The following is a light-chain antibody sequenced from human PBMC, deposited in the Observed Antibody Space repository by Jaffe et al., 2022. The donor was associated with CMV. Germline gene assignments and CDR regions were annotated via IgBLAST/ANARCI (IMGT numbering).Light chain of an antibody. CDR1: TSNIGSNT. CDR2: GNN. CDR3: AAWDDSLNGPV. V-gene: IGLV1-44*01. J-gene: IGLJ3*02. Sequence: QSVLTQPPSASGAPGQRVTISCSGRTSNIGSNTVSWYQQLPGTAPKLLIQGNNQRPSGVPDRFFGSKSGTSASLAISGLQSEDEADYYCAAWDDSLNGPVFGGGTKLTVL.